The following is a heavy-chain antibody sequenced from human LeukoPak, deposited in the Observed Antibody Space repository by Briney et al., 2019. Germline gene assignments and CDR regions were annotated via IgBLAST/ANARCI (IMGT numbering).Heavy chain of an antibody. CDR2: IYYSGST. V-gene: IGHV4-39*01. CDR3: ARNYDSSGYYFDY. J-gene: IGHJ4*02. Sequence: SETLSLTCTVSGGSISSSSYYWGWLRQPPGQGLEWIGSIYYSGSTYYNPSLKSRVTISVDTSKNQFSLKLSSVTAADTAVYYCARNYDSSGYYFDYWGQGTLVTVSS. D-gene: IGHD3-22*01. CDR1: GGSISSSSYY.